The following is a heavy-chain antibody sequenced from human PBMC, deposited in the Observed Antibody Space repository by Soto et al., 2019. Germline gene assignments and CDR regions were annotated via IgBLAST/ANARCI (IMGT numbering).Heavy chain of an antibody. Sequence: PSETLSLTCTVSGDSVSSSSYYWSWIRQPPGKGLEWIGYMYYSGSTNYNPSLKSRVTISVDTSKNQFSLKLSSVTAADTAVYYCARVWGGAFDIWGQGTMVTVS. V-gene: IGHV4-61*01. D-gene: IGHD3-10*01. CDR3: ARVWGGAFDI. J-gene: IGHJ3*02. CDR1: GDSVSSSSYY. CDR2: MYYSGST.